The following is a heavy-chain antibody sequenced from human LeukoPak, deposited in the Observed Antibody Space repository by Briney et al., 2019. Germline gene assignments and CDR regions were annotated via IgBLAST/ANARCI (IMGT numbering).Heavy chain of an antibody. CDR1: GGSISSYY. J-gene: IGHJ3*02. V-gene: IGHV4-4*07. CDR3: AREPLGYCSSTSCYAFDI. Sequence: PSETLSLTCTVSGGSISSYYWSWIRQPAGKGLEWIGRIYTSGSTNYNPSLKSRVTMSVDTSKNQFSLQLSSVTAADTAVYYCAREPLGYCSSTSCYAFDIWGQGTMVTVSS. D-gene: IGHD2-2*01. CDR2: IYTSGST.